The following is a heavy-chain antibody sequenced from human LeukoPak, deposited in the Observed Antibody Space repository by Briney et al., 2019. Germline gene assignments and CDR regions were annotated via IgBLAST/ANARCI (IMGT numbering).Heavy chain of an antibody. CDR2: ISYSGST. D-gene: IGHD3-10*01. Sequence: SETLSLTCTVSRGSINSSNHYWGWIRQSPEKGLEWIGCISYSGSTYYNPSLQSRVTISVDTSKNQFSLTLSSVTAADTAVFYCARHDNSGTYPLDYWGQGTLVTVSS. CDR1: RGSINSSNHY. J-gene: IGHJ4*02. V-gene: IGHV4-39*01. CDR3: ARHDNSGTYPLDY.